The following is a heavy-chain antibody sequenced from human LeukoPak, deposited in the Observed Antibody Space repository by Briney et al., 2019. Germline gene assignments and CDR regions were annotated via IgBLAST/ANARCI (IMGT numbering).Heavy chain of an antibody. CDR3: ARDPWDYYDSSGYLSIDY. CDR2: IYHSGST. Sequence: SETLSLTCTVSGYSISSGYYWGWIRQPPGKGLEWIGSIYHSGSTYYNPSLKSRVTISVDTSKNQFSLKLSSVTAADTAVYYCARDPWDYYDSSGYLSIDYWGQGTLVTVSS. J-gene: IGHJ4*02. V-gene: IGHV4-38-2*02. CDR1: GYSISSGYY. D-gene: IGHD3-22*01.